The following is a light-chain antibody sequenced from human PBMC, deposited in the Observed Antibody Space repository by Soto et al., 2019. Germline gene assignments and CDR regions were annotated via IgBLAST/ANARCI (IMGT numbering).Light chain of an antibody. Sequence: DIQMTQSPSTLSASVGDRVTITCRASQSISTWLAWYQQKPGKAPNLLIYKASSLESGVPSRFSGSVSGTEVSLSISSMQPDDFATYYCQPYNSFSWTFGQGTKVEIK. CDR3: QPYNSFSWT. CDR2: KAS. CDR1: QSISTW. V-gene: IGKV1-5*03. J-gene: IGKJ1*01.